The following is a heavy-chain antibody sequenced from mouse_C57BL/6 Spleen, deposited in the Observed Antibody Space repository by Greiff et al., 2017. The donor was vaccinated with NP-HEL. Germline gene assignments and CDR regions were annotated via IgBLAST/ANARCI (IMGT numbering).Heavy chain of an antibody. Sequence: QVHVKQPGAELVKPGASVKMSCKASGYTFTSYWITWVKQRPGQGLEWIGDIYPGSGSTNYNEKFKSKATLTVDTSSSTAYMQLSSLTSEDSAVYYCARDGFTTVVATSAMDYWGQGTSVTVSS. D-gene: IGHD1-1*01. J-gene: IGHJ4*01. V-gene: IGHV1-55*01. CDR2: IYPGSGST. CDR1: GYTFTSYW. CDR3: ARDGFTTVVATSAMDY.